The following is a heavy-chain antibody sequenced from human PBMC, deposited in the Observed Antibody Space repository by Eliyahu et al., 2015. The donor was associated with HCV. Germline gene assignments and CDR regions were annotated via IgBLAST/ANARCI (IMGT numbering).Heavy chain of an antibody. J-gene: IGHJ4*02. V-gene: IGHV3-23*01. D-gene: IGHD1-20*01. Sequence: PGKGLEWVSGISGNGGSTDYADSVKGRFTISRDNSRNTLYLQMNNLRAEDTAVYYCAKEQHTFYNWGADYWGQGTLVTVSS. CDR2: ISGNGGST. CDR3: AKEQHTFYNWGADY.